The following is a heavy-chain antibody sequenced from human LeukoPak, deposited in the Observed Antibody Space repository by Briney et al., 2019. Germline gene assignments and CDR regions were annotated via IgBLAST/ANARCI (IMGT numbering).Heavy chain of an antibody. Sequence: PGGSLRLSCAASGFTFSSYWMSWVRQAPGKGPEWVVKINEDGRKKYYVDSVKGRFTISRDNAKNSLYLQMNSLRAEDTAVYYCARSVRGYSYGRDAFDIWGQGTMVTVSS. CDR3: ARSVRGYSYGRDAFDI. J-gene: IGHJ3*02. V-gene: IGHV3-7*04. D-gene: IGHD5-18*01. CDR2: INEDGRKK. CDR1: GFTFSSYW.